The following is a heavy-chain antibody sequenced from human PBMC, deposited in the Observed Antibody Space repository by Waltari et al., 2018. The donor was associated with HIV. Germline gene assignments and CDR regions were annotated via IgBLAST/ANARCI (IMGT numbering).Heavy chain of an antibody. CDR2: IYYSGST. D-gene: IGHD3-22*01. J-gene: IGHJ1*01. Sequence: QLQLQESGPGLVKPSETLSLTCTVSGGSISSSSYYWGWIRQPPGKGLEWIGSIYYSGSTYYNPSLKSRVTISVDTSKNQFSLKLSSVTAADTAVYYCASAPASYYYDSSGDFQHWGQGTLVTVSS. CDR1: GGSISSSSYY. CDR3: ASAPASYYYDSSGDFQH. V-gene: IGHV4-39*07.